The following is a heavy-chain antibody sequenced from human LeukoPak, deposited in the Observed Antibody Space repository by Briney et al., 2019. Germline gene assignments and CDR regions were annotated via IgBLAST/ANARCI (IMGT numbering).Heavy chain of an antibody. V-gene: IGHV3-11*01. CDR1: GFIFRDYY. D-gene: IGHD6-13*01. J-gene: IGHJ4*02. Sequence: PGGSLRLSCSAFGFIFRDYYMNWIPPAPGKGPESVSYISSSGSTVSYADSVKGRFTISRDNAKNSLYLQMNSLRAEDTAVYYCARPQPHSSSGNWGQGTLVTVSS. CDR3: ARPQPHSSSGN. CDR2: ISSSGSTV.